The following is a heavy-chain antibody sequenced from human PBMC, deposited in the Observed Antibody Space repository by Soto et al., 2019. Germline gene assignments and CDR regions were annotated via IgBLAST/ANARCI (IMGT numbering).Heavy chain of an antibody. D-gene: IGHD1-1*01. CDR2: IYYTGTT. CDR3: ARLPRTGNPRYYFDY. Sequence: PSETLSLTCTVSGDSVSSGSYYWNWIRQPPGMGLEWIAYIYYTGTTNYNPSLKSRLTISVDTSKNQFSLKVNSVTAADTAMYYCARLPRTGNPRYYFDYWGQGTLVTVSS. V-gene: IGHV4-61*01. CDR1: GDSVSSGSYY. J-gene: IGHJ4*02.